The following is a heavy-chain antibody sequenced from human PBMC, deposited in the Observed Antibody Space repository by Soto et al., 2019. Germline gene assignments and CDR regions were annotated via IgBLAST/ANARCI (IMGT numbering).Heavy chain of an antibody. D-gene: IGHD2-2*01. CDR3: ARAVPAAKLNMDV. Sequence: GASVKVSCKASGYTFISYDINWVRQATGQGPEWMGWMNPNSGNTGYAQKFQGRVTMSRNTSISTAYMELSSLTSDDTAVYYCARAVPAAKLNMDVWGKGTTVTVS. V-gene: IGHV1-8*01. CDR1: GYTFISYD. CDR2: MNPNSGNT. J-gene: IGHJ6*03.